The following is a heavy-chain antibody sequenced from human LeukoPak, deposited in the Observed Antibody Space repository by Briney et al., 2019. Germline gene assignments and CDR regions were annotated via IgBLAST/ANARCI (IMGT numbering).Heavy chain of an antibody. Sequence: SETLSLTCTVSGGSISSSSYYWGWIRQPPGKGLEWIGSIYYSGSTYYNPSLKSRVTISVDTSKNQFSLKLSSVTAADTAVYDCARPTRSSSGWRDDAFDIWGQGTMVTVSS. CDR2: IYYSGST. D-gene: IGHD6-19*01. V-gene: IGHV4-39*01. J-gene: IGHJ3*02. CDR1: GGSISSSSYY. CDR3: ARPTRSSSGWRDDAFDI.